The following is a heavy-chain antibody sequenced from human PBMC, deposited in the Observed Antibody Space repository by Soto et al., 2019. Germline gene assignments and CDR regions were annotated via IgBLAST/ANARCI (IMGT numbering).Heavy chain of an antibody. V-gene: IGHV1-69*02. CDR1: GGTFSSYT. J-gene: IGHJ3*02. CDR2: IIPILGIA. D-gene: IGHD2-2*01. CDR3: ARPEYCSSTSCYAYAFDI. Sequence: SVKVSCKASGGTFSSYTISWVRQAPGQGLEWMGRIIPILGIANYAQKFQGRVTITADKSTSTAYMELSSLRSEDTAVYYCARPEYCSSTSCYAYAFDIWGQGTMVTVSS.